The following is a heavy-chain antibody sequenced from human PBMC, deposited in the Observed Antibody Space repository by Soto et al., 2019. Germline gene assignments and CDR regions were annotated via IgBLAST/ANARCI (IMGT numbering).Heavy chain of an antibody. J-gene: IGHJ6*02. Sequence: SETLSLTCTVSGGSISSGGYYWSWIRQHPGKGLEWIGYIYYSGSTYYNPSLKSRVTISVDTSKNQFSLKLSSVTAADTAVYYCARVRIGVYDGHAASQTYYYYYGMDVWGQGTTVTVSS. CDR2: IYYSGST. CDR3: ARVRIGVYDGHAASQTYYYYYGMDV. CDR1: GGSISSGGYY. D-gene: IGHD2-8*01. V-gene: IGHV4-31*03.